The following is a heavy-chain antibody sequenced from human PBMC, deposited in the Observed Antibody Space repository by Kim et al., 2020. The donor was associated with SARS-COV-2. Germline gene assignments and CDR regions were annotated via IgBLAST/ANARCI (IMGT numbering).Heavy chain of an antibody. CDR2: ISGFSGNT. Sequence: GWSLRPSCAASGFTFSSYDMNWVRQAPGKGLEWVSGISGFSGNTYYADSVKGRFTISRDTSKDTLYLQVNSLRVEDTALYFCAKHLVAGAGRGNAFHIWGQGTMVSVYS. CDR3: AKHLVAGAGRGNAFHI. CDR1: GFTFSSYD. V-gene: IGHV3-23*01. D-gene: IGHD3-10*01. J-gene: IGHJ3*02.